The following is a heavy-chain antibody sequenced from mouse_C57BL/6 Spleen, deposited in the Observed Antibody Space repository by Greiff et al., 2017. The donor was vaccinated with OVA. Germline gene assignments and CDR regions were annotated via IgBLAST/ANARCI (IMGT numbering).Heavy chain of an antibody. CDR2: IDPSDSYT. D-gene: IGHD2-3*01. Sequence: QVQLQQPGAELVKPGASVKLSCKASGYTFTSYWMQWVKQRPGQGLEWIGEIDPSDSYTNYNQKFKGKATLTVDTSSSTAYMQLSSLTSEDSAVYYCARGDGYSYAMDYWGQGTSVTVSS. CDR1: GYTFTSYW. V-gene: IGHV1-50*01. CDR3: ARGDGYSYAMDY. J-gene: IGHJ4*01.